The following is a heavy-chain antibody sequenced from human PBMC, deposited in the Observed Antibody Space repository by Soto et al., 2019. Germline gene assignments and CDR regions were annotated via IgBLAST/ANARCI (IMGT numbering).Heavy chain of an antibody. D-gene: IGHD6-6*01. CDR3: ARDMRIAARPGWFDP. J-gene: IGHJ5*02. Sequence: GSLRLSCAASGFTFSSYWMSWVRQAPGKGLEWVANIKQDGSEKYYVDSVKGRSTISRDNAKNSLYLQMNSLRAEDTAVYYCARDMRIAARPGWFDPWGQGTLVTVSS. CDR2: IKQDGSEK. V-gene: IGHV3-7*03. CDR1: GFTFSSYW.